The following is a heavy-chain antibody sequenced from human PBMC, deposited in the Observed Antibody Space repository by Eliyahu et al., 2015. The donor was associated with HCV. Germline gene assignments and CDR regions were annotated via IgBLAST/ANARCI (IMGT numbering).Heavy chain of an antibody. V-gene: IGHV3-9*01. CDR3: AKDWLPGGTGPIDH. Sequence: EVELAESGGXVVQPGKSLRLFCVGXGFDXENYGMHWVXQAPGKGLXWVSGMSWNGAHIAYADPVKGRFTISRDNAKNSVYLQMNSLRSDDTALYFCAKDWLPGGTGPIDHWGQGTPVAVTS. J-gene: IGHJ4*02. D-gene: IGHD5-18*01. CDR1: GFDXENYG. CDR2: MSWNGAHI.